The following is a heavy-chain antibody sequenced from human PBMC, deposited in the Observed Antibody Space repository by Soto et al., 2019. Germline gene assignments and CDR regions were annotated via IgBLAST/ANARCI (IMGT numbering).Heavy chain of an antibody. D-gene: IGHD2-15*01. Sequence: SETLSLTCAVSGDSITNNKWWTWVRQPPGKGLEWIGEVFHDGSTHYNPSLKSRLTMSVDKSKDQFSLNLTSVTAADTAVYYCVRDPAGGGLDFGSWGQGTLVTVSS. J-gene: IGHJ4*02. CDR3: VRDPAGGGLDFGS. CDR2: VFHDGST. CDR1: GDSITNNKW. V-gene: IGHV4-4*02.